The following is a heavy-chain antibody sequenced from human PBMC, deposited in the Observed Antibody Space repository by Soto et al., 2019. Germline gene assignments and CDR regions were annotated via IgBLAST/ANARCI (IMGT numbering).Heavy chain of an antibody. D-gene: IGHD6-19*01. CDR1: GFTFSNYA. CDR2: ISSKGVGT. J-gene: IGHJ6*03. CDR3: ARREQSDYYYMDV. Sequence: EVQLVESGGGLVQPGGSLRLSCAAYGFTFSNYAMDWVRHARGKVLEYVSGISSKGVGTYYANSVKDIFTISRDNSKNTPYLQLGRLRAEDIAVYYCARREQSDYYYMDVWGKGTSVTVSS. V-gene: IGHV3-64*01.